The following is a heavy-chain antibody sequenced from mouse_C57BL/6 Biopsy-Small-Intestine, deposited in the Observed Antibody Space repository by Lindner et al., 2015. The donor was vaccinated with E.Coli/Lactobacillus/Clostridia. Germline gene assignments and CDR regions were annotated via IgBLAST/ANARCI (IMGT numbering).Heavy chain of an antibody. V-gene: IGHV1-22*01. Sequence: EVQLQESGPELVKPGASVKMSCKASGYTFTDYNMHWVKQSHGKSLEWIGYINPNNGGTSYNQKFKGKATLTVNKSSSTAYMELRSPTSEDSAVYYCARNSNYWYFDVWGTGTTVTVSS. CDR2: INPNNGGT. CDR3: ARNSNYWYFDV. CDR1: GYTFTDYN. J-gene: IGHJ1*03. D-gene: IGHD2-5*01.